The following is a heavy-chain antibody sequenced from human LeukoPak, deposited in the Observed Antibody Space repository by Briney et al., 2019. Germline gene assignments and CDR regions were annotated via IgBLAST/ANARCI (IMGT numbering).Heavy chain of an antibody. Sequence: ETLSLTCTVSGGSISSYYWSWIRQPPGKGLEWIGYIYYTGSTNYNPSLKSRVTISVDASKSQLSLELSSVTVADTAVYYCARSPVRIAAPGRAFHYWGQGTLVTVSS. CDR2: IYYTGST. D-gene: IGHD6-13*01. J-gene: IGHJ4*02. V-gene: IGHV4-59*01. CDR1: GGSISSYY. CDR3: ARSPVRIAAPGRAFHY.